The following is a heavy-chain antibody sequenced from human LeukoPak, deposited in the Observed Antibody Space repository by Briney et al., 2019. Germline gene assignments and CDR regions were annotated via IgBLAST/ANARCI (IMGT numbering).Heavy chain of an antibody. CDR3: ARVLRYCSGGNCYSGGLGYMDV. D-gene: IGHD2-15*01. CDR1: GFTFSDYN. CDR2: ISRSGSTK. Sequence: GGSLRLSCAASGFTFSDYNMRWIRQAPGKGLEWVSSISRSGSTKYYAESVKGRLTISRDNAKNSLFLQMNSLRAEDTAVYYCARVLRYCSGGNCYSGGLGYMDVWGKGTTVTISS. V-gene: IGHV3-11*01. J-gene: IGHJ6*03.